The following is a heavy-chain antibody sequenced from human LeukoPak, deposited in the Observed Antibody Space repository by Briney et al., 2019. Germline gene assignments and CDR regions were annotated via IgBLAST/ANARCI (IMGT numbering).Heavy chain of an antibody. Sequence: SQTLSLTCAVSGGSISSGGYSWSWIRRPPGKGLEWIGYIYHSGSTYYNPSLKSRVTISVDRSKNQFSLKLSSVIAADTAVYYCARHGGSGWSSPFDYWGQGTLVTVSS. CDR2: IYHSGST. D-gene: IGHD6-19*01. V-gene: IGHV4-30-2*01. J-gene: IGHJ4*02. CDR1: GGSISSGGYS. CDR3: ARHGGSGWSSPFDY.